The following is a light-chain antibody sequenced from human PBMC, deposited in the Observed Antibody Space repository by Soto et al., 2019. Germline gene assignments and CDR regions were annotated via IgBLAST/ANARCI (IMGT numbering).Light chain of an antibody. V-gene: IGLV1-40*01. J-gene: IGLJ1*01. CDR3: QTHDSSLSGFYV. CDR2: GNI. Sequence: QSVLPPPPSVSGAPGQRVTISCTGSSSNIGAGYDVHWYQRLPGTAPKLLIYGNINRPSGVPDRFSGSKSGTSASLAITGLQAEDEADYYCQTHDSSLSGFYVFGTGTKVTVL. CDR1: SSNIGAGYD.